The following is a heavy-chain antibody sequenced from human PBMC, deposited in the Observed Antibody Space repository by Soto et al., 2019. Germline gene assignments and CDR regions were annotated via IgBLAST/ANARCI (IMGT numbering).Heavy chain of an antibody. CDR1: GGSISSSSYY. J-gene: IGHJ6*03. Sequence: SETLSLTCTVSGGSISSSSYYWGWIRQPPGKGLEWIGSIYYSGSTYYNPSLKSRVTISVDTSKNQFSLKLSSVTAADTAVYYCARHVRGNVPEIYYYYYYMDVWGKGTTVTVSS. V-gene: IGHV4-39*01. D-gene: IGHD3-16*01. CDR2: IYYSGST. CDR3: ARHVRGNVPEIYYYYYYMDV.